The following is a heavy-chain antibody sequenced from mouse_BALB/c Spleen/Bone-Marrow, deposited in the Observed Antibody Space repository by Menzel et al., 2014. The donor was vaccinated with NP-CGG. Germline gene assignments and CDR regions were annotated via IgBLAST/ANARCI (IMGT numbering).Heavy chain of an antibody. CDR1: GFTFSSFG. Sequence: VQLKESVGGLVQPGGSRKLSCVASGFTFSSFGMHWVRQAPEKGLEWVAYISSGSSSTYYADTLKGRFTISRDNPKNTLFLQMTSLRSEDTAMYYCARGYYYGSSHYWYFDIWGAGTTVTVSS. D-gene: IGHD1-1*01. CDR3: ARGYYYGSSHYWYFDI. J-gene: IGHJ1*01. V-gene: IGHV5-17*02. CDR2: ISSGSSST.